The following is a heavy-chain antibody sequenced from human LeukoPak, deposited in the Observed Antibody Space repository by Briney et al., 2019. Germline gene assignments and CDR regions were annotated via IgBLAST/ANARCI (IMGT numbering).Heavy chain of an antibody. CDR1: GGSISSGGYS. CDR3: ARDYCGGDCYLGMFDP. Sequence: SGTLSLTCAVSGGSISSGGYSWSWIRQPPGKGLEWIGYIYYSGSTYYNPSLKSRVTISVDTSKNQFSLKLSSVTAADTAVYYCARDYCGGDCYLGMFDPWGQGTLVTVSS. D-gene: IGHD2-21*02. CDR2: IYYSGST. V-gene: IGHV4-30-4*07. J-gene: IGHJ5*02.